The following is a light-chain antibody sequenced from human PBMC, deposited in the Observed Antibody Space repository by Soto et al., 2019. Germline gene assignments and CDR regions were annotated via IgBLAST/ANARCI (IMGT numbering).Light chain of an antibody. CDR3: QQWGRSPPT. CDR2: GAS. J-gene: IGKJ1*01. V-gene: IGKV3-20*01. CDR1: QSVSSN. Sequence: EIVLTQSPGTLSLSPGERATLSCRASQSVSSNLAWYQQKPGQAPRLLIYGASTRATGIPARFSGIVSGTEFTLTISSLEPEDFAVYYCQQWGRSPPTFGQVTKGDIK.